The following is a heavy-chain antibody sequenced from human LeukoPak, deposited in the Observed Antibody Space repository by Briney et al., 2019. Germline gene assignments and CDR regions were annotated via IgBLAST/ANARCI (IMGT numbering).Heavy chain of an antibody. CDR1: GYTFTSYT. D-gene: IGHD6-13*01. J-gene: IGHJ4*02. CDR2: INAGNGNT. CDR3: ARAPIAAAPDY. V-gene: IGHV1-3*01. Sequence: ASVKVSCKASGYTFTSYTMHWVRQAPGQRLEWMGWINAGNGNTKYSQKFQGRVTITRDTSASTAYMGLSSLRSEDTAVYYCARAPIAAAPDYWGQGTLVTVSS.